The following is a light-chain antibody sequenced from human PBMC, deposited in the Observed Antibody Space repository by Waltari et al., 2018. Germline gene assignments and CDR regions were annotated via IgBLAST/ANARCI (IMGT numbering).Light chain of an antibody. Sequence: QMTQSPASVSASVGDRVTITCRASRGINHYLAWFQQKPGNAPWSLIYAASTLLSGAPATFSGSGSGTQFALTISSLQPEDFGTYDCLQYYSSPGTFGPGTRVVI. CDR2: AAS. CDR1: RGINHY. J-gene: IGKJ3*01. V-gene: IGKV1-16*01. CDR3: LQYYSSPGT.